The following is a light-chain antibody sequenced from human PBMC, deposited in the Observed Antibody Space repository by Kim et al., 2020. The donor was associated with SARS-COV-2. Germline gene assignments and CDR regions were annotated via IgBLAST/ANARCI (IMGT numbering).Light chain of an antibody. Sequence: SASVGDRVTITCRASQSILTSLNWYQHKPGHAPNLLIYSASTLQNGVPSRFSGSGSGTDFTLTISSLQPEDFGTYFCQQTYTVPLIFGQGTKLEI. CDR2: SAS. CDR3: QQTYTVPLI. J-gene: IGKJ2*01. V-gene: IGKV1-39*01. CDR1: QSILTS.